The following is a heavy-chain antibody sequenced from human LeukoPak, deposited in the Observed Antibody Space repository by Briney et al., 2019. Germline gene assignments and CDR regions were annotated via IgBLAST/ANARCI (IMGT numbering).Heavy chain of an antibody. CDR2: IYTSGST. CDR1: GGSISSYY. J-gene: IGHJ4*02. V-gene: IGHV4-4*07. CDR3: ARSLYDFWSGYYPLGY. Sequence: SETLSLTCTVSGGSISSYYWSWIRQPAGKGLEWIGRIYTSGSTNYNPSLKSRVTMSVDTSKNQFSLKLSSVTAAATAVYYCARSLYDFWSGYYPLGYWGQGTLVTVSS. D-gene: IGHD3-3*01.